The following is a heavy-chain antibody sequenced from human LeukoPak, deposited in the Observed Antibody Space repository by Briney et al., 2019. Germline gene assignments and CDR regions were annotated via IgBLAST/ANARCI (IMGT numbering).Heavy chain of an antibody. V-gene: IGHV3-23*01. CDR3: AKDSTPAYYYDSSGYYYDP. D-gene: IGHD3-22*01. J-gene: IGHJ5*02. Sequence: GGSLRLSCAASGFTFSSYAMSWVRQAPGKGLEWVSAISGSGGSTYYADSVKGRFTISRDNSKNTLYLQMNSLRAEDTAVYYCAKDSTPAYYYDSSGYYYDPWGQGTLVTVSS. CDR2: ISGSGGST. CDR1: GFTFSSYA.